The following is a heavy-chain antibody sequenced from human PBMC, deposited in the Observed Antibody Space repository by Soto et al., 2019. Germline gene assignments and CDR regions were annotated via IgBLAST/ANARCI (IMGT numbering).Heavy chain of an antibody. CDR3: ARDSHYPDPSELDP. V-gene: IGHV3-74*01. Sequence: LRDWWGAAGVTSSRYWRHRVHQAPGKGLVWVSRLNGDGSRSNYADSVKGRFTVSRDNAKNTLYLQMNSLRVEDTAVYYCARDSHYPDPSELDPWGLGTLVTVSS. J-gene: IGHJ5*02. D-gene: IGHD3-10*01. CDR2: LNGDGSRS. CDR1: GVTSSRYW.